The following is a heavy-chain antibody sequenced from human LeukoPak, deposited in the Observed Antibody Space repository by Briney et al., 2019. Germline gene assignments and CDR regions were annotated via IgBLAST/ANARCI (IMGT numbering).Heavy chain of an antibody. CDR2: IGGGGENT. CDR1: GFTFSSYA. CDR3: AKVLTGSQDY. D-gene: IGHD7-27*01. Sequence: GGSLRLSCAASGFTFSSYAMSWVRQAPGKGLEWLSTIGGGGENTYYADSVRGRFTISRDNSKNTVYLQMKSLRAQDTAVYFCAKVLTGSQDYWGQGTLVTVSS. V-gene: IGHV3-23*01. J-gene: IGHJ4*02.